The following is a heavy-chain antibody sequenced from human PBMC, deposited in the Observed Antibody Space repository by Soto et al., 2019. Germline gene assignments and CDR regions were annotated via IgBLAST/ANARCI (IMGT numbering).Heavy chain of an antibody. D-gene: IGHD1-1*01. CDR3: AKGITNWFPYYSDY. J-gene: IGHJ4*02. V-gene: IGHV3-23*01. CDR2: IRSIGVDT. CDR1: GFTFDNYA. Sequence: EVQLLESGGGFVQPGESLRLSCATSGFTFDNYAMTWVRQAPGKGLEWVSAIRSIGVDTYYADSVKGRFTISRDNSKNTLYLQMNSLRAEDTAVYYCAKGITNWFPYYSDYWCQGTLVTVSS.